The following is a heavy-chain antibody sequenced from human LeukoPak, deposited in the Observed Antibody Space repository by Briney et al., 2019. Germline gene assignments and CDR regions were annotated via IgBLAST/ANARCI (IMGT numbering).Heavy chain of an antibody. J-gene: IGHJ4*02. D-gene: IGHD6-13*01. CDR2: VYLEGRT. Sequence: PSETLSLTCGVSGGSVSSTNWWTWIRQPPGKGLEWIGEVYLEGRTNFNPSLKSRLTMSVDLSENHVSLKLTSVTAADTAVYYCARHRYSTEYYFEYWGQGTLVTVSS. CDR3: ARHRYSTEYYFEY. V-gene: IGHV4-4*02. CDR1: GGSVSSTNW.